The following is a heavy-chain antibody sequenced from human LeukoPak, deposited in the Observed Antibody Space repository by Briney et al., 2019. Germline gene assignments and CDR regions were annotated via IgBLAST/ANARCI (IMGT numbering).Heavy chain of an antibody. Sequence: GGSLRLSCAASGFTFSSYSMNWVRQAPGKGLEWVSSISSSSSYIYYADSVKGRFTISRDNAKNSLYLQMNSLRAEDTAVYYCASIGYYDFWSGYLEADSWGQGTLVTVSS. J-gene: IGHJ5*01. D-gene: IGHD3-3*01. V-gene: IGHV3-21*01. CDR2: ISSSSSYI. CDR3: ASIGYYDFWSGYLEADS. CDR1: GFTFSSYS.